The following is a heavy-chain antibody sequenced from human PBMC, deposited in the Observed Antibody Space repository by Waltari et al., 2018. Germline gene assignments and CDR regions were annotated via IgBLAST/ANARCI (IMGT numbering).Heavy chain of an antibody. D-gene: IGHD3-10*01. Sequence: QVQLQQWGAGLLKPSETLSLTCAVYGGSFSGYYWSWIRQPPGKGLEWIGEINHSGSTNYNPSLKSRVTISVDTSKNQFSLKLSSVTAADTAVYYCARGQDGSGSYSPFDYWGREPWSPSPQ. J-gene: IGHJ4*02. CDR2: INHSGST. CDR1: GGSFSGYY. V-gene: IGHV4-34*01. CDR3: ARGQDGSGSYSPFDY.